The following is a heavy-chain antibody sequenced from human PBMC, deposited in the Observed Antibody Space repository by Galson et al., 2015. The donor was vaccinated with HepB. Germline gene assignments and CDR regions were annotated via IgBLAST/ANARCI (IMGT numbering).Heavy chain of an antibody. CDR2: ICYSWDNL. CDR1: GFTFRNYS. Sequence: SLRLSCAASGFTFRNYSMHWVRPAPGKGLEWVASICYSWDNLYYADFGRGRFSISRDNSKNTLYLQMNSLRVEDTALYYCVRPRGAGAGDYQNWYFDLWGRGTLVTVSS. D-gene: IGHD4-17*01. CDR3: VRPRGAGAGDYQNWYFDL. J-gene: IGHJ2*01. V-gene: IGHV3-23*01.